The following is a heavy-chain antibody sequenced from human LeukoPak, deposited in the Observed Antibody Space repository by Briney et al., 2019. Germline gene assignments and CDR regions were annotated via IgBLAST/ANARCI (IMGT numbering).Heavy chain of an antibody. CDR3: ARSPCQQLVWGYFQH. CDR1: GYSFTSYW. J-gene: IGHJ1*01. Sequence: GESLKISCKGSGYSFTSYWIGWVRQMPGKGLEWMGIIYPGDSDTRYSPSFQGQVTISADKSISTAYLQWSSLKASDTAMCYCARSPCQQLVWGYFQHWGQGTLVTVSS. CDR2: IYPGDSDT. D-gene: IGHD6-13*01. V-gene: IGHV5-51*01.